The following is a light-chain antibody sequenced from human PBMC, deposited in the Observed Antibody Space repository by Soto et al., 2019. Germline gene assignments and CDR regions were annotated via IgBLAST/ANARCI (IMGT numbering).Light chain of an antibody. CDR1: SGHSSYD. V-gene: IGLV4-69*01. Sequence: QPVLTQSPSASASLGASVKLTCSLSSGHSSYDIAWHQQQPEKGPRFLMKVKRDGSHTKGDGIPDRFSASSSGAERYLTISSLQSDDEADYYCQTWGVFGGGTKLTVL. J-gene: IGLJ2*01. CDR3: QTWGV. CDR2: VKRDGSH.